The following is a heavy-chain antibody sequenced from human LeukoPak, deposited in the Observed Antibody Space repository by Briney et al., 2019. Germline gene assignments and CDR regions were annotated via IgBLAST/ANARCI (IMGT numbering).Heavy chain of an antibody. V-gene: IGHV1-69*13. J-gene: IGHJ4*02. CDR2: IIPIFGTA. D-gene: IGHD3-10*01. Sequence: SVKVSCKASGGSFSSYAINWVRQAPGQGLEWMGGIIPIFGTANYAQKFQGRVTITADESTSTAYMELSSLRSEDTAVYYCARDRNTYYYGSGSYYSFDYWGQGTLVTVSS. CDR1: GGSFSSYA. CDR3: ARDRNTYYYGSGSYYSFDY.